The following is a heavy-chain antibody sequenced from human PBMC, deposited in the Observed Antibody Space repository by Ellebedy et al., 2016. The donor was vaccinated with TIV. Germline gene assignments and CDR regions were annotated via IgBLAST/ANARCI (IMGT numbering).Heavy chain of an antibody. D-gene: IGHD1-14*01. CDR3: TRGGTTGFDP. CDR2: MNPKSGNA. Sequence: AASVKVSCNASGYIFTSYAIDWARHATGPGHEWMGWMNPKSGNAGYAQRFQDRVTMTTNTSINAAYMNLSSLRSEDTAVYYCTRGGTTGFDPWGQGTLVIVSS. J-gene: IGHJ5*02. CDR1: GYIFTSYA. V-gene: IGHV1-8*01.